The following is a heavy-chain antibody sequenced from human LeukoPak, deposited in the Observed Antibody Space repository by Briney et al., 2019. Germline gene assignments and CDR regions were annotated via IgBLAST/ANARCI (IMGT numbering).Heavy chain of an antibody. CDR1: GYSYSSYW. CDR3: TALDCSGGSCSSTGFDY. CDR2: IYPGDSDT. J-gene: IGHJ4*02. V-gene: IGHV5-51*01. D-gene: IGHD2-15*01. Sequence: GESLKISCKGSGYSYSSYWIGWVRQMPGKGLEWMGIIYPGDSDTRYSPSFQGQVTISADRSISIAYLQWSSLKASDTAMHYCTALDCSGGSCSSTGFDYWGQGTLVTVSS.